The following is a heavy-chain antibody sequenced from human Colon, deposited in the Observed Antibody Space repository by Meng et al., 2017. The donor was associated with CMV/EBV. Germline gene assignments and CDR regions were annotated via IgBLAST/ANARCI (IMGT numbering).Heavy chain of an antibody. CDR3: ARGVGYCSSTSCYWDY. D-gene: IGHD2-2*03. Sequence: ASVKVSCKASGYTFTSYDINWVRQATGQGLEWMGWMNPNSGNTGYAQKFQGRVTMTRNTSISTAYMELSSLRSEDTAVYYCARGVGYCSSTSCYWDYWGQGTLVTVS. J-gene: IGHJ4*02. V-gene: IGHV1-8*01. CDR2: MNPNSGNT. CDR1: GYTFTSYD.